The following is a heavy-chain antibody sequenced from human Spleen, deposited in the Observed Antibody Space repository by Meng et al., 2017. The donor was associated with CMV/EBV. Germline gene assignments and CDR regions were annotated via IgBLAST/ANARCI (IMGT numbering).Heavy chain of an antibody. V-gene: IGHV4-59*11. CDR1: GDSISSQD. CDR3: ARGQVVDATLWFDL. J-gene: IGHJ5*02. Sequence: SETLSLTCTVSGDSISSQDWTWIRQPPGQGLEWIGYVADSGNTNYNPSLKSRVTISEDTSKNQFSLQLTSVTAADTAMFYCARGQVVDATLWFDLWGRGTLVTVSS. CDR2: VADSGNT. D-gene: IGHD1-26*01.